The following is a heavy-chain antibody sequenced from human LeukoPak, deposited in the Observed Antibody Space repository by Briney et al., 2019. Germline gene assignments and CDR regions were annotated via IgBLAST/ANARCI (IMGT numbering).Heavy chain of an antibody. CDR3: ARDRSKWELLPDY. D-gene: IGHD1-26*01. Sequence: GASVKVSCKASGYTFTGYYMHWVRQAPGQGLEWMGWINPNSGGTNYAQKFQGRVTMTRDTSISTAYMELSRLRSDDTAVYYCARDRSKWELLPDYWGQGTLVTVSS. CDR2: INPNSGGT. CDR1: GYTFTGYY. V-gene: IGHV1-2*02. J-gene: IGHJ4*02.